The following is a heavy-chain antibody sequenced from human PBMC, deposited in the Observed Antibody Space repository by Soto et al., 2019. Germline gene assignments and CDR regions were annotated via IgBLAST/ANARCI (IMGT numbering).Heavy chain of an antibody. V-gene: IGHV3-23*01. CDR2: ISGSGGST. D-gene: IGHD6-13*01. J-gene: IGHJ4*02. Sequence: GGSLRLSCAASGFTFSSYAMSWVRQAPGKGLEWVSAISGSGGSTYYADSVKGRFTISRDNSKNTLYLQMNSLRPEDTVVYYCAKDFSSGSSSWYSLWGQGTLVTVSS. CDR1: GFTFSSYA. CDR3: AKDFSSGSSSWYSL.